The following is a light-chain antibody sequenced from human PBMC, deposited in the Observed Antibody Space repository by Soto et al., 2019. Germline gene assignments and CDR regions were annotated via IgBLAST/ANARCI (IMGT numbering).Light chain of an antibody. CDR3: QAWDSSTHYV. J-gene: IGLJ1*01. CDR1: KLGDKY. CDR2: QDS. V-gene: IGLV3-1*01. Sequence: SYELTQPPSVSVSPGQTASITCSGDKLGDKYACWYQQKPGQSPVLVIYQDSKRPSGIPERFSGSNSGNTATLTISGTPAMDEADYYCQAWDSSTHYVFGTGSKLTVL.